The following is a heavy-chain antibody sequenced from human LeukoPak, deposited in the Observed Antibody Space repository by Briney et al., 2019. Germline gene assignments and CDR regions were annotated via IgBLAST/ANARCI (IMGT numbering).Heavy chain of an antibody. CDR1: GYTFTGQF. V-gene: IGHV1-2*02. D-gene: IGHD6-19*01. CDR2: IDPPSGTP. Sequence: GASVKVSCQASGYTFTGQFIHWLRQAPGQGLEWMGWIDPPSGTPHYAQKFQDTVTLTRDTSIGTAYMEVHRLQSDDTAVYYCARSGFSTGFYLDFWGQGTLISVSS. CDR3: ARSGFSTGFYLDF. J-gene: IGHJ4*02.